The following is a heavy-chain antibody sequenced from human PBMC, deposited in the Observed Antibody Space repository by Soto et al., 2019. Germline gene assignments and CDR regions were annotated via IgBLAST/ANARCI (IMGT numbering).Heavy chain of an antibody. V-gene: IGHV3-33*01. CDR1: GFSFSNYG. CDR2: IPNDGHHQ. J-gene: IGHJ4*02. D-gene: IGHD4-17*01. Sequence: QVQLVESGGGVVQPGRSLRLSCEASGFSFSNYGMHWVRQAPGKGLEWVAVIPNDGHHQYYTDSVKGRFTISRDNSNNILYLQMNSLRAEDTAVYYCVRDDDYEGNGLDYWGQGILVTVSS. CDR3: VRDDDYEGNGLDY.